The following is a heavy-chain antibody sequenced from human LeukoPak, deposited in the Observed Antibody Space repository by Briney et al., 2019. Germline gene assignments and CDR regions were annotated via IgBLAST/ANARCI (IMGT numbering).Heavy chain of an antibody. J-gene: IGHJ4*02. CDR1: GGSISSYY. CDR2: IYYSGST. D-gene: IGHD4-17*01. Sequence: PSETLSLTCTVSGVSGGSISSYYLCWIRQPPGKGLEWIGYIYYSGSTHSNPSLKSRVRISVDTSKNQFSLKLNSVTAADTAVYYCSRSLMVTTPHFDYWGRGILVTVSS. V-gene: IGHV4-59*01. CDR3: SRSLMVTTPHFDY.